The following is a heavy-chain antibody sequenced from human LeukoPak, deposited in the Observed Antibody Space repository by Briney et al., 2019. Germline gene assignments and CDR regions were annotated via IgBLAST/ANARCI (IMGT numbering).Heavy chain of an antibody. CDR2: IIPIFGTA. V-gene: IGHV1-69*13. J-gene: IGHJ5*02. CDR1: GGTFSSYA. CDR3: ARGLEWLTRRHTWFDP. D-gene: IGHD3-3*01. Sequence: ASVKVSCKASGGTFSSYAINWVRQTPGQGLEWMGGIIPIFGTANYAQKFQGRVTITADESTSTAYMELSSLRSDDTAVYYCARGLEWLTRRHTWFDPWGQGTLVTVSS.